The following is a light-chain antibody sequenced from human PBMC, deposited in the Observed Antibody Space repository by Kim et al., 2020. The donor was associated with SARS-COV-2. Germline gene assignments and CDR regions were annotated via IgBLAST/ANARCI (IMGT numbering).Light chain of an antibody. J-gene: IGLJ2*01. Sequence: QSALTQPASVSGSPGQSITISCTGTSSDVGGYNYVSWYQQHPGKAPKLMIYDVSKRPSGFSNRFSGSKSGNTASLTISGLQAEDEADYYCSSYTSSSTSFGGGTQLTVL. CDR2: DVS. V-gene: IGLV2-14*01. CDR3: SSYTSSSTS. CDR1: SSDVGGYNY.